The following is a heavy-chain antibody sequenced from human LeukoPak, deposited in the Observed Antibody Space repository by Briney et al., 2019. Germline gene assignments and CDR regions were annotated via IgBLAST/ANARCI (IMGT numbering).Heavy chain of an antibody. D-gene: IGHD6-19*01. CDR1: GFPLSNFA. CDR2: ISAGGSST. J-gene: IGHJ4*02. CDR3: AKLSRSSGRVDYFAY. V-gene: IGHV3-23*01. Sequence: PGGSLRLSCAASGFPLSNFAMTWVRQAPGKGMEWVSAISAGGSSTYSADSVKGRFTISRDNSKNMLYLQMNSLRAEDTAIYFCAKLSRSSGRVDYFAYWGQGTLVTVSS.